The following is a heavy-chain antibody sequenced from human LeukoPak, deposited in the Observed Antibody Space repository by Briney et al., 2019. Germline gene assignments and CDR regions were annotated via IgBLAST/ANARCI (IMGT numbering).Heavy chain of an antibody. CDR1: GGSISSCY. J-gene: IGHJ6*03. Sequence: SETLSLTCTVSGGSISSCYWSWIRQPPGKGLEWIGYIYTSGSTNYNPSLKSRVTISVDTSKNQFSLKLSSVTAADTAVYYCARKGTRGSYYYYMDVWGKGTTVTVSS. CDR2: IYTSGST. V-gene: IGHV4-4*09. D-gene: IGHD3-16*01. CDR3: ARKGTRGSYYYYMDV.